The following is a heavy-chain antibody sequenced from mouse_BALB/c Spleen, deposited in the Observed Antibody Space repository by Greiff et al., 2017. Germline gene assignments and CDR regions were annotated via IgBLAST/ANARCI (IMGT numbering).Heavy chain of an antibody. CDR2: ISYSGST. V-gene: IGHV3-2*02. CDR1: GYSITSDYA. CDR3: ARGPGYAMDY. J-gene: IGHJ4*01. Sequence: DVQLQESGPGLVKPSQSLSLTCTVTGYSITSDYAWNWIRQFPGNKLEWMGYISYSGSTSYNPSLKSRISITRDTSKNQFFLQLNSVTTEDTATYYCARGPGYAMDYWGQGTSVTVSS.